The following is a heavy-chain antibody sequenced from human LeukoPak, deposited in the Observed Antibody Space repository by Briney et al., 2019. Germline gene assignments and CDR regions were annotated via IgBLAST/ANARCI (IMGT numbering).Heavy chain of an antibody. CDR2: ISGPAGSC. CDR3: AKKVGLVSAPLYSFAV. CDR1: GFTFSSYA. V-gene: IGHV3-23*01. J-gene: IGHJ4*02. D-gene: IGHD5/OR15-5a*01. Sequence: GGSLRLSCAASGFTFSSYAMSWVRQAPGKGLEWVSAISGPAGSCDYADSAKGRFTISRDNSKNTLFLQMNSLRAEDTAVYYSAKKVGLVSAPLYSFAVWGQGTLVTVSS.